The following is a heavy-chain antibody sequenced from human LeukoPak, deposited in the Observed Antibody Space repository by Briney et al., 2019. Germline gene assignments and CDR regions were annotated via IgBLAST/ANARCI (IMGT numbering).Heavy chain of an antibody. CDR1: GLTFCIFG. Sequence: GGSLRLSCAVSGLTFCIFGMSWVRQSPGEGVEWVSAISGSATGGITNYADSVKGRFTISRDNDKNTVYLQMNNLRGEDTAVYYCAYHRSAFEFWGQGTLVTVSS. CDR3: AYHRSAFEF. V-gene: IGHV3-23*01. CDR2: ISGSATGGIT. J-gene: IGHJ4*02. D-gene: IGHD1-14*01.